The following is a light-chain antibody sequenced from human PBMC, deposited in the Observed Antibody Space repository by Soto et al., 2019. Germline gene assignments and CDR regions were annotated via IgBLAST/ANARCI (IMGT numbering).Light chain of an antibody. Sequence: EIVLTQSPATLSLSPGERATLSCRASQSVSSYLAWYQQKPGQAPRLLIYDASNRATGIPARFSGSGSGTDFTLTISRLEPEDFAVYYCQPRGTFGGGTKVEIK. CDR1: QSVSSY. CDR2: DAS. J-gene: IGKJ4*01. V-gene: IGKV3-11*01. CDR3: QPRGT.